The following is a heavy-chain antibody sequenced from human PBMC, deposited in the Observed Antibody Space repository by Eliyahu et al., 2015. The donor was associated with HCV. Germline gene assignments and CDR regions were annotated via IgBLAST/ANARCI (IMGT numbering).Heavy chain of an antibody. CDR1: GFXFSSYG. V-gene: IGHV3-30*03. J-gene: IGHJ3*02. CDR2: ISYDGSNK. CDR3: ASAGPYYYDEGAFDI. Sequence: QVQLVESGGGVVQPGRSLXLSXXASGFXFSSYGMPWVRQAPGKGLEGVAVISYDGSNKYYADSVKGRFTISRDNSKNTLYLQMNSLRAEDTAVYYCASAGPYYYDEGAFDIWGQGTMVTVSS. D-gene: IGHD3-22*01.